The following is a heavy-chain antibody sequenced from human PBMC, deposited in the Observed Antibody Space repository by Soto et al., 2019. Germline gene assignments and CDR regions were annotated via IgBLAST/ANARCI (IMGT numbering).Heavy chain of an antibody. CDR3: ARGQEGVVATH. D-gene: IGHD5-12*01. Sequence: QVQLQQWGAGLLKPSETLSLNCAVTGGSLSGYYWSWIRQPPGKGLEWIGEVKDGGHTNYSPSLRGRVTLSSDTSNNQFSLRLNPVTAADTGVYYCARGQEGVVATHWDQGSLVTVSS. CDR2: VKDGGHT. J-gene: IGHJ4*02. CDR1: GGSLSGYY. V-gene: IGHV4-34*01.